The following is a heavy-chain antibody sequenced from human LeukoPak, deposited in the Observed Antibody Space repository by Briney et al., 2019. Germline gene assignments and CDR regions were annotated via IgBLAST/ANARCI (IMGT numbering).Heavy chain of an antibody. CDR3: ARGTGDSCKD. J-gene: IGHJ4*02. CDR1: GDSVSNNIAT. Sequence: SQTLSLTCAISGDSVSNNIATWNWVRQSPSRGLEWLGRTYYRSKWRNDYAVSVKSRITISPDTSKNQFSLQLNSVTPEDTAVYYCARGTGDSCKDWGLGTLVTVSS. D-gene: IGHD3-22*01. V-gene: IGHV6-1*01. CDR2: TYYRSKWRN.